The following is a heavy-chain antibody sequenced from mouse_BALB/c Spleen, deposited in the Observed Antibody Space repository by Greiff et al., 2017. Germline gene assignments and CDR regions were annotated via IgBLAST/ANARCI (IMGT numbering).Heavy chain of an antibody. V-gene: IGHV5-17*02. J-gene: IGHJ4*01. CDR3: ARSGLTSYYAMDY. Sequence: EVKLVESGGGLVQPGGSRKLSCAASGFTFSSFGMHWVRQAPEKGLEWVAYISRGSSTIYYEHTLKGRFTITRDNPKNTLFLQMTSLRSEDTAMYYCARSGLTSYYAMDYWGQGTSVTVSS. CDR1: GFTFSSFG. D-gene: IGHD2-12*01. CDR2: ISRGSSTI.